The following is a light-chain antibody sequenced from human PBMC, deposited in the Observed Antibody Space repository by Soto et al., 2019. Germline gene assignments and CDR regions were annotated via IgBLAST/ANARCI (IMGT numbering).Light chain of an antibody. V-gene: IGKV3-20*01. CDR1: QSVSSNF. CDR3: QQYGSSPLIT. J-gene: IGKJ3*01. Sequence: EIVLTQSPGTLSLSPGERATLSCRASQSVSSNFLAWYQQKPGQAPRLLIYEASSRATGIPDRFSGSGSGTDFTLTISRLEPEDFAVYYCQQYGSSPLITFGPGTKVEI. CDR2: EAS.